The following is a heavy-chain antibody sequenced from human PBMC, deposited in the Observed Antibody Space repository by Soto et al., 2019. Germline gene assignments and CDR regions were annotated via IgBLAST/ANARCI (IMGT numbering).Heavy chain of an antibody. CDR2: IDSSVTTI. CDR3: ARDALYTNSWFPSYCMDV. V-gene: IGHV3-48*01. D-gene: IGHD6-13*01. J-gene: IGHJ6*03. Sequence: EVQLVESGGDLVQQGGSLTLSCAASGFTFGTYSMTWVRQAPGKGLEWVAYIDSSVTTIYYADSVKGRFTISRDNAKNSLYLQMNSLRAEDTAVYYCARDALYTNSWFPSYCMDVWGRGTTVTVSS. CDR1: GFTFGTYS.